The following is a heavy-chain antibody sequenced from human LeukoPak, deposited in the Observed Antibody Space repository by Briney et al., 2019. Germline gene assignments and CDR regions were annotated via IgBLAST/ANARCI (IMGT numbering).Heavy chain of an antibody. CDR1: GGTFSSYA. CDR2: IIPIFGTA. D-gene: IGHD3-16*01. V-gene: IGHV1-69*05. Sequence: SVKVSCKASGGTFSSYAISWVRQAPGQGLEWMGGIIPIFGTANYAQKFQGRVTITTDESTSTAYMELSSLRSEDTAVYYCARDATVITYGYYYYYYMDVWGKGTTVTVSS. CDR3: ARDATVITYGYYYYYYMDV. J-gene: IGHJ6*03.